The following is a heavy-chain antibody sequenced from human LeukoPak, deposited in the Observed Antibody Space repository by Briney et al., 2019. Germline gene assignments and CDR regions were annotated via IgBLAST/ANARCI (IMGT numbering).Heavy chain of an antibody. Sequence: GGSLRLSCAASGFTFSSYWMSWVRQAPGKGLEWVANIKQDGSEKYYVDSVKGRFTISRDNAKNSLYLQMNSLRAEDTAVYYCARDHPQYYYGSGSSYDYWGQGTLVTVSS. CDR2: IKQDGSEK. J-gene: IGHJ4*02. V-gene: IGHV3-7*01. CDR3: ARDHPQYYYGSGSSYDY. CDR1: GFTFSSYW. D-gene: IGHD3-10*01.